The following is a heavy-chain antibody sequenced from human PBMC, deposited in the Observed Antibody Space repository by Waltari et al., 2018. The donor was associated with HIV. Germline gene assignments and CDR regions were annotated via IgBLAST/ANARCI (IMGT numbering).Heavy chain of an antibody. CDR2: INTETWTP. V-gene: IGHV7-4-1*02. Sequence: QVQLVQSGSELKKPGASVKVSCKASGYTLTNYAMNWGRQAPGQGLEWVGWINTETWTPTYAQGLTGRCVFSLDTAVSTAYLQISSLKAEDAAVYYCARGPGRSLDYWGQRTLVTVSS. CDR1: GYTLTNYA. D-gene: IGHD3-10*01. CDR3: ARGPGRSLDY. J-gene: IGHJ4*02.